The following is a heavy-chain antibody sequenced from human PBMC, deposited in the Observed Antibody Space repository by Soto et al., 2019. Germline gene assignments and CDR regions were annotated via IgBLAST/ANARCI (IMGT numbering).Heavy chain of an antibody. D-gene: IGHD4-17*01. V-gene: IGHV1-46*01. J-gene: IGHJ2*01. Sequence: QVQLVQSGAEVKKPGASVKVSCKASGYTFTSYYMHWVRQAPGQGLEWMGIINPSGGSTSYAQKFQGRVTMTRDTSTSTVYMELSSLRSEDTAVYYCARDGWDYGDYGWYFDLWGRGTLVTVSS. CDR2: INPSGGST. CDR3: ARDGWDYGDYGWYFDL. CDR1: GYTFTSYY.